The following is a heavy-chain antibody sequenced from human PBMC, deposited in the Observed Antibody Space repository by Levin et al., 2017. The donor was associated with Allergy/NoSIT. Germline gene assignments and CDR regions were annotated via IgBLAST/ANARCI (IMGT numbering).Heavy chain of an antibody. J-gene: IGHJ4*02. CDR3: ASQIAVAVFDY. V-gene: IGHV4-39*01. Sequence: SETLSLTCTVSGGSISSSSYYWGWIRQPPGKGLEWIGSIYYSGSTYYNPSLKSRVTISVDTSKNQFSLKLSSVTAADTAVYYCASQIAVAVFDYWGQGTLVTVSS. CDR2: IYYSGST. CDR1: GGSISSSSYY. D-gene: IGHD6-19*01.